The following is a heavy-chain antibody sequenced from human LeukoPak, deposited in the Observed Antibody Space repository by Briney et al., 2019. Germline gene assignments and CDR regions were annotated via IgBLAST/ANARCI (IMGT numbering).Heavy chain of an antibody. CDR1: GGSISNYY. J-gene: IGHJ6*03. V-gene: IGHV4-59*12. Sequence: SETLSLTCTVSGGSISNYYWSWIRQSPGKGLEWIGYIYYDGSTNYNPSLKSRVTISLDMSKNQFSLKLTSVTAAETAVYYCAREGRYRYGYNEYHLYMDIWGKGTTVTVSS. D-gene: IGHD5-18*01. CDR2: IYYDGST. CDR3: AREGRYRYGYNEYHLYMDI.